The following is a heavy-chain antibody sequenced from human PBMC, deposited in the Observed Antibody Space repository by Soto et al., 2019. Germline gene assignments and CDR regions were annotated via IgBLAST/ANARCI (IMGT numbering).Heavy chain of an antibody. CDR3: ARRARSSGWGGVVYFDY. D-gene: IGHD6-19*01. V-gene: IGHV4-59*08. CDR1: GGSLTSYY. Sequence: PSETLSLTCTVSGGSLTSYYWSWIRQPPGKGLEWIGFVYYTGIARYNPSLKSRVTISVDTSKNQFSLKLSSVTAADTAVYYCARRARSSGWGGVVYFDYWGQGTLVTVSS. J-gene: IGHJ4*02. CDR2: VYYTGIA.